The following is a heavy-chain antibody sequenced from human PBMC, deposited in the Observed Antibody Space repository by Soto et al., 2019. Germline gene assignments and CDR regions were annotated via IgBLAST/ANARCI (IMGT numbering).Heavy chain of an antibody. D-gene: IGHD3-10*01. CDR1: GYTFTSYV. V-gene: IGHV1-3*01. Sequence: ASGKVSCKVSGYTFTSYVMHWVSQATGQRLEWMGWINAGNGNTKYSQKFQGRVTITRDTSASTAYMELSSLRSEDTAVYYCARPTMVRGVINHGMDVWGQGTTVTVS. J-gene: IGHJ6*02. CDR2: INAGNGNT. CDR3: ARPTMVRGVINHGMDV.